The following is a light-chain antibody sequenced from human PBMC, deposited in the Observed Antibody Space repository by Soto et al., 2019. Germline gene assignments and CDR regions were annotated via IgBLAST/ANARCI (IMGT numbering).Light chain of an antibody. V-gene: IGLV2-14*01. CDR3: SSYTSSSTLV. CDR1: SIDVVCYNY. J-gene: IGLJ1*01. Sequence: QSVLTQPAYVSGSPGQSITISCPGTSIDVVCYNYVSWYQQHPGKAPKLMIYDVSNRPSGVSNRFSGSKSGNTASLTISGLQAEDEADYYCSSYTSSSTLVFGTGTKVTGL. CDR2: DVS.